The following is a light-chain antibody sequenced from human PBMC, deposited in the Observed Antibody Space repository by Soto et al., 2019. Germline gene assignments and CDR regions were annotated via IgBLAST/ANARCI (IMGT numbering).Light chain of an antibody. CDR3: HQYGFSLYT. V-gene: IGKV3-20*01. J-gene: IGKJ2*01. CDR1: QSVSSRK. CDR2: GAS. Sequence: EVVLMQSPGTLSLSPGERATLSCRASQSVSSRKLAWHQQKPGQAPRLLIYGASNRATGIPDRFSGSGSGTDFTLTISSLEPADFAVYYCHQYGFSLYTFGQGTKVDIK.